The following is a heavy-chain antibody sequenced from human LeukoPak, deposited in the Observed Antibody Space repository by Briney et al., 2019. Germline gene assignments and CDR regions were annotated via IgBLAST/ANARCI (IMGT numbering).Heavy chain of an antibody. V-gene: IGHV3-74*03. CDR3: AMTTVGFDY. D-gene: IGHD4-23*01. CDR1: GFTFSSYA. J-gene: IGHJ4*02. CDR2: INNDGSNA. Sequence: GGSLRLSCAASGFTFSSYAMSWVRQAPGKGLIWVSRINNDGSNAAYADSVKGRFTISRDNAKNTLYLQMNSLRAEDTAVYYCAMTTVGFDYWGQGALVTVSS.